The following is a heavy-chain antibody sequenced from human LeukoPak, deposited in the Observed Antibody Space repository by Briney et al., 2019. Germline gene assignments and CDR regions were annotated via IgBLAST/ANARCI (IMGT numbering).Heavy chain of an antibody. J-gene: IGHJ4*02. CDR2: ISSSSRTI. V-gene: IGHV3-48*01. CDR3: ARGFHRYSYDSGPYAVY. Sequence: GGSLRLSCAASGFTFSSYSMNWVRQAPGKGLEWVSYISSSSRTIYYADSVKGRFTISRDNAKNSLYLQMNSLRAEDTAVFYCARGFHRYSYDSGPYAVYWGQGTLVTVSS. D-gene: IGHD3-22*01. CDR1: GFTFSSYS.